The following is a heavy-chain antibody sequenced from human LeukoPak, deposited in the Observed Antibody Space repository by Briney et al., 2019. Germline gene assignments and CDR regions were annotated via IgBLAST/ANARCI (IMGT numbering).Heavy chain of an antibody. CDR3: ARPYSGGWYLFDY. D-gene: IGHD6-19*01. CDR2: ISGSGGST. V-gene: IGHV3-23*01. Sequence: PGGSLRLSCAASGFTFSSYAMSWVRQAPGKGLEWVSAISGSGGSTYYADSVKGRFTISRDNSKNTLYLQMNSLRAEDTAVYYCARPYSGGWYLFDYWGQGTLVTVSS. J-gene: IGHJ4*02. CDR1: GFTFSSYA.